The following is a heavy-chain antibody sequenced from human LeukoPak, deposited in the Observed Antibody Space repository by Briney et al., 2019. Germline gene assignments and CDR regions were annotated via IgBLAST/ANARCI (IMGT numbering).Heavy chain of an antibody. V-gene: IGHV4-59*01. J-gene: IGHJ1*01. D-gene: IGHD3-22*01. CDR3: AREYCDSSGPAC. Sequence: PSETLSLTCTVSGGAISSYDWSWIRRSPGKGLEWGGGVYDSGSTNYNPSLKSRVTMSVDTPKNQSSLKLNSVTAAATAVYYCAREYCDSSGPACWGQGSLVTASS. CDR2: VYDSGST. CDR1: GGAISSYD.